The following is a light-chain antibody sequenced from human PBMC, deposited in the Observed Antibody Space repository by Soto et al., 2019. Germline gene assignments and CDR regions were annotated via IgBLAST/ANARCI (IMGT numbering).Light chain of an antibody. J-gene: IGKJ1*01. Sequence: EVVLTQSPGTLSLSPGERATLSCRASQSVSSNLAWYQQKPGQAPRLLIYGASTRATGIPARFSGSGSGTEFTLTISSLQSEDVATYYCQKYNSAPWTFGQGTKVDIK. CDR1: QSVSSN. CDR2: GAS. CDR3: QKYNSAPWT. V-gene: IGKV3-15*01.